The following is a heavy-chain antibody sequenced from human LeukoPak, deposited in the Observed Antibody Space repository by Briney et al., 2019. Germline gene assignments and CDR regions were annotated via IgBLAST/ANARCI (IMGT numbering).Heavy chain of an antibody. CDR2: ISYDGSNK. D-gene: IGHD1-1*01. CDR1: GFTFSSYG. CDR3: AKVYGNDGFDS. J-gene: IGHJ4*02. V-gene: IGHV3-30*18. Sequence: PGRSLRLSCAASGFTFSSYGMHWVRQAPGKGLEWVAVISYDGSNKYYADSVKGRFTISRDNSKNTLCLQMNSLRAEDTAVYYCAKVYGNDGFDSGARETLVTVSS.